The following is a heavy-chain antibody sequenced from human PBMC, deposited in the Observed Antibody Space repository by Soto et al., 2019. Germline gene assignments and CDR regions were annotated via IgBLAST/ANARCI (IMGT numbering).Heavy chain of an antibody. CDR2: INHSAST. CDR1: GGSFSGYY. CDR3: GRGRPTVTMFNYYYFIDV. J-gene: IGHJ6*03. Sequence: QVQLQQWGAGLLKPSETLSLTCAVYGGSFSGYYWSWIRQPPGKGLEWIGEINHSASTNYNPSLTSRVTIAVVKPQNQYFLKLSSVTDADTAVYYCGRGRPTVTMFNYYYFIDVWGTGTPVTVSS. D-gene: IGHD4-17*01. V-gene: IGHV4-34*01.